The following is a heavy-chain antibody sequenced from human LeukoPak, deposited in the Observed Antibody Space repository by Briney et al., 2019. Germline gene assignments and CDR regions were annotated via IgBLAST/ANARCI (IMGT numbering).Heavy chain of an antibody. CDR2: IYYSGST. CDR1: GGSISSYY. D-gene: IGHD3-3*01. J-gene: IGHJ5*02. Sequence: SETLSLTCTVSGGSISSYYWSWIRQPPGKGLEWIGYIYYSGSTNYNPSLKSRLTISVDTSKNQFSLKLSSVTAADTAVYYCARELDYDFWSGFSNDNWSAPWGQGTLVTVSS. CDR3: ARELDYDFWSGFSNDNWSAP. V-gene: IGHV4-59*12.